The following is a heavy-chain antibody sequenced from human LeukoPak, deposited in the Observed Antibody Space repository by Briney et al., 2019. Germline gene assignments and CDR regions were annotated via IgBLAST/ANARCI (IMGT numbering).Heavy chain of an antibody. D-gene: IGHD1-26*01. CDR2: ISSSSSYI. CDR1: GFTFSSYG. J-gene: IGHJ3*02. CDR3: ARDLASGSYYGGYDAFDI. Sequence: GGSLRLSCAASGFTFSSYGMNWVRQAPGKGLEWVSSISSSSSYIYYADSVKGRFTIPGDNAKNSLYLQMNSLRAEDTAVYYCARDLASGSYYGGYDAFDIWGQGTMVTVSS. V-gene: IGHV3-21*01.